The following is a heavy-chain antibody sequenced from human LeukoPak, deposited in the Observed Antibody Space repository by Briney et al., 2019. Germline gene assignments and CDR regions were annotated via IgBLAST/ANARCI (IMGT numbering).Heavy chain of an antibody. V-gene: IGHV3-23*01. D-gene: IGHD3-22*01. CDR1: GFTFSSYA. CDR3: AKGGSYYHDSSGYYGY. CDR2: ISGSGGST. J-gene: IGHJ4*02. Sequence: GGSLRLSCAASGFTFSSYAMSWVRQAPGKGLEWVSAISGSGGSTYYADSVKGRFTISRDNSKNTLYLQMNSLRAEDTAVYYCAKGGSYYHDSSGYYGYWGQGTLVNVSS.